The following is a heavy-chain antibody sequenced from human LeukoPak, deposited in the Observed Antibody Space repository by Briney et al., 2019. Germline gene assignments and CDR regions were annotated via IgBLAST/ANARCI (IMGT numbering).Heavy chain of an antibody. V-gene: IGHV4-39*01. CDR3: ARPGVGGWYYFDY. D-gene: IGHD6-19*01. CDR2: IYYSGST. J-gene: IGHJ4*02. CDR1: GGSTSSSSYY. Sequence: SETLSLTCTVSGGSTSSSSYYWGWIRQPPGKGLEWIGSIYYSGSTYYNPSLKSRVTISVDTSKNQFSLKLSSVTAADTAVYYCARPGVGGWYYFDYWGQGTLVTVSS.